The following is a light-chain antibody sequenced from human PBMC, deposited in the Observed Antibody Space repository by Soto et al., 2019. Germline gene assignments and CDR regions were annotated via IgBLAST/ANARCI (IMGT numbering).Light chain of an antibody. CDR1: TSDFINYNY. J-gene: IGLJ2*01. CDR2: EVS. V-gene: IGLV2-14*01. Sequence: QSALTQPASLSGSPGQSITISCTGATSDFINYNYVSWYQHHPGKAPQLMIYEVSNRPSGVSSRFSGSKSGNTASLTISGLQPEDAAYYYCSLYTVSTDVVFGGGTKLTVL. CDR3: SLYTVSTDVV.